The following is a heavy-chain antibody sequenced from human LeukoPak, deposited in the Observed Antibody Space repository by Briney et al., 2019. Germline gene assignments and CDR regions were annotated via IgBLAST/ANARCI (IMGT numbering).Heavy chain of an antibody. J-gene: IGHJ5*02. CDR2: IYHSGST. CDR1: GITVSSNY. V-gene: IGHV4-38-2*02. Sequence: GSLRLSCAASGITVSSNYMTWVRQAPGKGLEWIASIYHSGSTYYNPSLKSRVTISMDTSKNQFSLKLNSVIAADTAVYYCARDASSFNWFDPWGQGTLVTVSS. CDR3: ARDASSFNWFDP.